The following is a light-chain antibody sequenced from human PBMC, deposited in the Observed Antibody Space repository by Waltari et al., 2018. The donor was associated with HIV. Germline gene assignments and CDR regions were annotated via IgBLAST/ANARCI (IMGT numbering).Light chain of an antibody. CDR3: HQYYTAPYT. CDR1: QSLFYSSNNRTY. Sequence: DIVMSPSPDSLAVSLGERAAITCKSSQSLFYSSNNRTYLSWYQQKPRQPPKLLIYWASIRESGVPERFSGSGSGTDFTLTITSLQADDVAVHYCHQYYTAPYTFGQGTNLEIK. V-gene: IGKV4-1*01. J-gene: IGKJ2*01. CDR2: WAS.